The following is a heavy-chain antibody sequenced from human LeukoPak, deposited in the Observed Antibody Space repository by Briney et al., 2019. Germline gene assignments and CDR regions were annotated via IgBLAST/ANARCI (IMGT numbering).Heavy chain of an antibody. J-gene: IGHJ4*02. CDR1: GFTFSIYD. Sequence: PGGSLRLSCAASGFTFSIYDMNWVRQAPGKGLEWVSTISTGGGSTYYADSVKGRFTISRDNSKSTLYPQINGLRGDDTAVYYCAKSGGQWGQGTLVTVSS. CDR3: AKSGGQ. V-gene: IGHV3-23*01. D-gene: IGHD2-15*01. CDR2: ISTGGGST.